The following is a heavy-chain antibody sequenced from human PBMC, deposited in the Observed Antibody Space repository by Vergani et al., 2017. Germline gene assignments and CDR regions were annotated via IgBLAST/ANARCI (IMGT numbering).Heavy chain of an antibody. CDR2: ISYSGST. Sequence: QVQLQESGPGLVKPSQTLSLTCSVSGDSINSGDYYWNWIRQPPGKGLEWVGYISYSGSTYYNASLESRVTLSKDTSKKQFSLRLSSVTAADTAVYYGVRGAKAWKRQYDAFDMWGQGTLVTVSS. CDR1: GDSINSGDYY. J-gene: IGHJ3*02. V-gene: IGHV4-30-4*08. CDR3: VRGAKAWKRQYDAFDM. D-gene: IGHD1-1*01.